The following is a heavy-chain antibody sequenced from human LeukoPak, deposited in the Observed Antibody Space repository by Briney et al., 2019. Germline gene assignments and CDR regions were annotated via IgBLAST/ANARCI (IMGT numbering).Heavy chain of an antibody. CDR3: ARVTQTTMGVGSFYYYYMDV. D-gene: IGHD4-23*01. J-gene: IGHJ6*03. Sequence: PSETLSLTCSVSDVSMSTYYWSWIRQPPGKGLEWIGYIYYSGSTNYNPSLKSRVTISVDTSKNQFSLKLSSVTAADTAVYYCARVTQTTMGVGSFYYYYMDVWGKGTTVTVSS. CDR1: DVSMSTYY. V-gene: IGHV4-59*01. CDR2: IYYSGST.